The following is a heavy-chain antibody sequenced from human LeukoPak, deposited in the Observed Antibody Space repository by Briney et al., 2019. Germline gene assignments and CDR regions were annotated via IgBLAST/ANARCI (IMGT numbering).Heavy chain of an antibody. CDR1: GYTFTSYY. V-gene: IGHV1-46*01. D-gene: IGHD3-22*01. J-gene: IGHJ3*02. CDR3: ARAGYFDSSGFYAPDAFDI. CDR2: INPSGGST. Sequence: ASVKVSCKASGYTFTSYYMHWVRQAPGQGLEWMGIINPSGGSTSYAQKFQGRVTMTRDTSTSTVYMELSSLRSEDTAVYYCARAGYFDSSGFYAPDAFDIWGQGTVVTVSS.